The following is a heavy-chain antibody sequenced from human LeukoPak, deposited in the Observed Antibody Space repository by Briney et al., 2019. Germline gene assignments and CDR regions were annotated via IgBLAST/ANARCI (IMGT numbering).Heavy chain of an antibody. CDR3: ARDLAVAGLYYFDY. CDR1: GGSVSSGSYY. V-gene: IGHV4-61*01. J-gene: IGHJ4*02. Sequence: PSATLSLTCTVSGGSVSSGSYYWSWIRQPPGKGLEWIGYTYYSGSTNYNPSLKSRVTISVDTSKNQFSLKLSSVTAADTAVYYCARDLAVAGLYYFDYWGQGTLVTVSS. D-gene: IGHD6-19*01. CDR2: TYYSGST.